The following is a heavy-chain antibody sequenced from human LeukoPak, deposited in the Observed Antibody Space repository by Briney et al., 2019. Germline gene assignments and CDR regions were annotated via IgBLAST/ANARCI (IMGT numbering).Heavy chain of an antibody. Sequence: GASVKVSCKASGYTFTAYYIHWVRQAPGQGLEWMGWINPNSGGTNYAQRFQGRVTMTRDTSITTAYMELSRLRSDGTAVYYCASPWGRWFGELIWYFDLWGRGTLVTVSS. CDR1: GYTFTAYY. J-gene: IGHJ2*01. V-gene: IGHV1-2*02. CDR3: ASPWGRWFGELIWYFDL. D-gene: IGHD3-10*01. CDR2: INPNSGGT.